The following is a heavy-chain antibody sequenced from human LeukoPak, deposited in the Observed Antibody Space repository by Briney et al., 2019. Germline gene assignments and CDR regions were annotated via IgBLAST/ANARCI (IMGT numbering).Heavy chain of an antibody. CDR3: ASNGGSYDWFDP. CDR2: MNPNSGNT. D-gene: IGHD1-26*01. J-gene: IGHJ5*02. V-gene: IGHV1-8*01. CDR1: GYTFTSYD. Sequence: GASVKVSCKASGYTFTSYDINWVRQATGQGLEWMGWMNPNSGNTGYAQKFQGRVTMTRNTSISTAYMELSSLRSEDTAVYYCASNGGSYDWFDPWGQGTLVTVSS.